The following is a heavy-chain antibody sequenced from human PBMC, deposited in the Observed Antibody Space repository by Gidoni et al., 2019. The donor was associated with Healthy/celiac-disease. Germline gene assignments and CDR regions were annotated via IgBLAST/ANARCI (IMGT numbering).Heavy chain of an antibody. CDR3: ARSSIAAQFDY. Sequence: QVKLKESGPGLVKPSQTLSLTCTVSGGSISSGDYYWSWIRKPPGKGLEWIGYIYYSGSTYYNPSLKSRVTISVDTSKNQFSLKLSSATAADTAVYYCARSSIAAQFDYWGQGTLVTVSS. D-gene: IGHD6-6*01. J-gene: IGHJ4*02. CDR1: GGSISSGDYY. CDR2: IYYSGST. V-gene: IGHV4-30-4*01.